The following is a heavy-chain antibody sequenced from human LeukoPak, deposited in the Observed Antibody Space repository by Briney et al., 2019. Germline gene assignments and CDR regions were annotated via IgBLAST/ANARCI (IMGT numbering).Heavy chain of an antibody. J-gene: IGHJ5*02. CDR2: IYYSGST. CDR1: GGSISSYY. CDR3: ARQTGYCSGGSCSRGWFDP. D-gene: IGHD2-15*01. Sequence: SETLSLTCAVSGGSISSYYWSWIRQPPGKGLEWIGYIYYSGSTNYNPSLKSRVTISVDTSKNQFSLKLSSVTAADTAVYYCARQTGYCSGGSCSRGWFDPWGQGTLVTVSS. V-gene: IGHV4-59*08.